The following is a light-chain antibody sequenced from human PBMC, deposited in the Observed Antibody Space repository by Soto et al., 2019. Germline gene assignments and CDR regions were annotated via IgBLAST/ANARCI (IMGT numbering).Light chain of an antibody. CDR2: AAS. CDR3: QQYYSYPLT. V-gene: IGKV3-20*01. J-gene: IGKJ1*01. CDR1: QSVSSSY. Sequence: EIVLTQSPGTLSLSPGERATLSCRASQSVSSSYLAWYQQKSGQAPRLLIYAASTRATDIPARFSGSGSGTDFTLTISCLQSEDFATYYCQQYYSYPLTFGQGTKVDIK.